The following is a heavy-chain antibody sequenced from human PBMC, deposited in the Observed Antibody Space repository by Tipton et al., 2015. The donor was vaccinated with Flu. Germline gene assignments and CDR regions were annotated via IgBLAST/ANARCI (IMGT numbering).Heavy chain of an antibody. Sequence: GASISSKTFYWAWIRQLPGKGLEWIGSIYHTGTTYYNPSLKSRVTMSVDTSKNEVSLSVTSVTAADTAVYYCAKDRGVDWNWFDPWGRGTLVAVSS. V-gene: IGHV4-39*07. J-gene: IGHJ5*02. CDR1: GASISSKTFY. D-gene: IGHD3-9*01. CDR2: IYHTGTT. CDR3: AKDRGVDWNWFDP.